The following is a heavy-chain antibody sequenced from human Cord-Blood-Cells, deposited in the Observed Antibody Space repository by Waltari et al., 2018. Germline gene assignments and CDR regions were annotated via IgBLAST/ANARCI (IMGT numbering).Heavy chain of an antibody. Sequence: QVQLVESGGGVVQPGRSLRLSCAASGFTFSSYAIHWFRQAPGKGLEWVAVISYDGSNKYYADSVKGRFTISRDNSKNTLYLQMNSLRAEDTAVYYCARQHSSSSFDYWGQGTLVTVSS. CDR1: GFTFSSYA. D-gene: IGHD6-6*01. V-gene: IGHV3-30-3*01. CDR2: ISYDGSNK. J-gene: IGHJ4*02. CDR3: ARQHSSSSFDY.